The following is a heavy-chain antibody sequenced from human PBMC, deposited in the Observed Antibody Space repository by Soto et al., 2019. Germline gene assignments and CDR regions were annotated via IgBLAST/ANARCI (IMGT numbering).Heavy chain of an antibody. D-gene: IGHD3-16*01. CDR3: ARRSTDGGWFDP. V-gene: IGHV4-59*13. Sequence: QVQLQESGPGLVKPSETLSLTCTVSGGSISRYYWSWIRQPPGKGLECIGYIYYSGSTNYNPSLKRRVTISVDTAKNQFTVKLSSVTIADTAVYYWARRSTDGGWFDPWGQGTLVTVSS. CDR2: IYYSGST. CDR1: GGSISRYY. J-gene: IGHJ5*02.